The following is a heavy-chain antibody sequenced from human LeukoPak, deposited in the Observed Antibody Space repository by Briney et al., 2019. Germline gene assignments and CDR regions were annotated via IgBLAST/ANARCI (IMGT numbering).Heavy chain of an antibody. CDR3: TRDPGFSSNWYKGVS. J-gene: IGHJ5*02. V-gene: IGHV3-48*02. CDR2: INNGGSPT. D-gene: IGHD6-13*01. Sequence: PGGSLRLSCVASGFIFSDFSMNWVRQAPGKGLEWISNINNGGSPTNYADSVRGRFTISRDNAENSLYLQMNSLRDEDTAVYCCTRDPGFSSNWYKGVSWGQGTPVTVSS. CDR1: GFIFSDFS.